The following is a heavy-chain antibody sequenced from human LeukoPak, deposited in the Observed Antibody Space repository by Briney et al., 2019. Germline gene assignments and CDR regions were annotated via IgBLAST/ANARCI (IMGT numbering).Heavy chain of an antibody. CDR1: GFTFSSYA. Sequence: GGSLRLSCAASGFTFSSYAMSWVRQAPGKGLEWVSGISGSGGSTFYAGSLKGRFTISRDNSKNTLYLQMNSLRAEDTAVYYCAREDPGLAAAGTFDPWGQGTLVTVSS. D-gene: IGHD6-13*01. J-gene: IGHJ5*02. CDR3: AREDPGLAAAGTFDP. CDR2: ISGSGGST. V-gene: IGHV3-23*01.